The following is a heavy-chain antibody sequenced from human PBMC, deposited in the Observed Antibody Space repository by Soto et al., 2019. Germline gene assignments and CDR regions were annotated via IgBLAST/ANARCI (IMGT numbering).Heavy chain of an antibody. CDR3: ARDHDYYGSGSYYYGMDV. CDR2: IIPIFGTA. Sequence: SVKFSFQASVGTFSSYAISWVRHAPGQGLQWMGGIIPIFGTANYSQKFQGRVTITADKSTGTAYMELSSLRSEDTAVYYCARDHDYYGSGSYYYGMDVWGQGTTVPVSS. CDR1: VGTFSSYA. D-gene: IGHD3-10*01. J-gene: IGHJ6*02. V-gene: IGHV1-69*06.